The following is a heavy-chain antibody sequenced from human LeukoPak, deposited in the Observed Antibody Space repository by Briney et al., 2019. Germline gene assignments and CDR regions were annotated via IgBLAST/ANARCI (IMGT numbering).Heavy chain of an antibody. CDR2: IYSGGGT. CDR1: GFTVSSNY. V-gene: IGHV3-53*01. Sequence: GGSLRLSCAASGFTVSSNYMSWVRQAPGKGLEWVSVIYSGGGTYYADSVKGRFTISRDNSKNTLYLQMNSLRAEDTAVYYCAKDLAVAANWFDPWGQGTLVTVSS. CDR3: AKDLAVAANWFDP. J-gene: IGHJ5*02. D-gene: IGHD6-19*01.